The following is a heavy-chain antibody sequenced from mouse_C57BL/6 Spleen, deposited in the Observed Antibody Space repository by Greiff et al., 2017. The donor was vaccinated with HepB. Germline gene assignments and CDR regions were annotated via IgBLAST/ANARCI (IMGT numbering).Heavy chain of an antibody. Sequence: LEESGAELVRPGTSVKVSCKASGYAFTNYLIEWVKQRPGQGLEWIGVINPGSGGTNYNEKFKGKATLTADKSSSTAYMQLSSLTSEDSAVYFCARSGSPYYFDYWGQGTTLTVSS. CDR2: INPGSGGT. CDR1: GYAFTNYL. CDR3: ARSGSPYYFDY. J-gene: IGHJ2*01. D-gene: IGHD1-1*01. V-gene: IGHV1-54*01.